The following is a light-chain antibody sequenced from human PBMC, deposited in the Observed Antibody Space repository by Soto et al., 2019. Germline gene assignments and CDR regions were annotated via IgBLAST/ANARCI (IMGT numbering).Light chain of an antibody. CDR2: RVS. CDR3: MQGTSWPWT. V-gene: IGKV2-30*01. Sequence: DVVMSQSPLSLPVTLGQPASISCRSSQSLVKTDGITYLNWFHQRPGQSPRRLINRVSRRDSGVPDRFSGSGSGTDFTLKISRVEAEDVGVYYCMQGTSWPWTFGHGTKVEIK. J-gene: IGKJ1*01. CDR1: QSLVKTDGITY.